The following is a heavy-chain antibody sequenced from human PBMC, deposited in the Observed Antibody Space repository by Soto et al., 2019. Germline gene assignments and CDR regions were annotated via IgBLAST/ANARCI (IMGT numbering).Heavy chain of an antibody. CDR3: AHKAPLPDSLDTFDV. CDR2: IYWDDDK. D-gene: IGHD2-21*01. Sequence: QITLKESGPTLVNPTQTLTLTCTFSGFSLSSPGVRVGWIRQPPGKALEWLALIYWDDDKLYSPSLRSRLTITRDASNTQVVLTMTNMDPVETATYYCAHKAPLPDSLDTFDVWGQGTMVTVSS. CDR1: GFSLSSPGVR. V-gene: IGHV2-5*02. J-gene: IGHJ3*01.